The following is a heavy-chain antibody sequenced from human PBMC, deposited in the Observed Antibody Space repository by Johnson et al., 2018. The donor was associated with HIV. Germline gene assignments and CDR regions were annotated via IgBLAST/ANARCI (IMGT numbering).Heavy chain of an antibody. CDR2: ISYDGSNR. CDR3: ARAQTYYDFWSGYDAFDI. V-gene: IGHV3-30*03. CDR1: GFTVSNNY. Sequence: QMLLVESGGGLVQPGESLRLSCAASGFTVSNNYMHWVRQAPGKGLEWVAVISYDGSNRYYADSVKGRFTISRDNSKNTLFLQMNSLRVEDTAVYYCARAQTYYDFWSGYDAFDIWGQGTMVTVSS. D-gene: IGHD3-3*01. J-gene: IGHJ3*02.